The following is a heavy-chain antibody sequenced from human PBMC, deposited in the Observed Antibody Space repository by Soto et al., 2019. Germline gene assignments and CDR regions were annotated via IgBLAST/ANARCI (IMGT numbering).Heavy chain of an antibody. CDR3: ARXNINVLEWLFPDNWFDP. CDR1: GGSFSCYY. CDR2: INHSGST. Sequence: SETLSLTCAVYGGSFSCYYWSWIRQPPGKGLEWIGEINHSGSTNYNPSLKSRVTISVDTSKNQFSLKLSSVTAADTAVYYCARXNINVLEWLFPDNWFDPWGQGTLVTVSS. V-gene: IGHV4-34*01. J-gene: IGHJ5*02. D-gene: IGHD3-3*01.